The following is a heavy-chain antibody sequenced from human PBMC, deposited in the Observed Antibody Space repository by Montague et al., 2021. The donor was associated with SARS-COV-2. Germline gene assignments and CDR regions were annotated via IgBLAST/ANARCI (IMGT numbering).Heavy chain of an antibody. Sequence: SLRLSCAASGFTFSSYAMHWVRQAPGKGLEWVAVISYDGSNKYYADSVKGRFTISRDNSKNTLYPQMNSLRAEDTAVYYCARDGDIVVVNDAFDIWGQGTMVTVSS. V-gene: IGHV3-30-3*01. CDR3: ARDGDIVVVNDAFDI. D-gene: IGHD2-2*01. CDR2: ISYDGSNK. CDR1: GFTFSSYA. J-gene: IGHJ3*02.